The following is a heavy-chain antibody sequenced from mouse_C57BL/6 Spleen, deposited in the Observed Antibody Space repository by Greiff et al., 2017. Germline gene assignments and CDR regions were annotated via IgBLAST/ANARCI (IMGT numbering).Heavy chain of an antibody. J-gene: IGHJ4*01. CDR3: ARSGYGSSYGAMYY. D-gene: IGHD1-1*01. Sequence: QVQLQQPGAELVRPGSSVKLSCKASGYTFTSYWMDWVKQRPGQGLEWIGNIYPSDSETHYNQKFKDKATLTVDKSSSTAYMQLSSLTSEDSAVYYCARSGYGSSYGAMYYWGQGTSVTVSS. CDR2: IYPSDSET. CDR1: GYTFTSYW. V-gene: IGHV1-61*01.